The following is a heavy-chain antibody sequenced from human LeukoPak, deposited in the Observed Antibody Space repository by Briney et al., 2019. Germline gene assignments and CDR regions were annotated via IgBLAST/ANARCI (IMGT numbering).Heavy chain of an antibody. D-gene: IGHD3-3*01. V-gene: IGHV1-46*01. CDR2: INPSGGST. CDR1: GYTFTSYY. CDR3: ARDQHGPGVVEDY. J-gene: IGHJ4*02. Sequence: ASVTVSCTASGYTFTSYYMHWVRQAPGQGLEWMGIINPSGGSTSYAQKFQGRVTMTRDTSTSTVYMELSSLRSEDTAVYYCARDQHGPGVVEDYWGQGTLVTVSS.